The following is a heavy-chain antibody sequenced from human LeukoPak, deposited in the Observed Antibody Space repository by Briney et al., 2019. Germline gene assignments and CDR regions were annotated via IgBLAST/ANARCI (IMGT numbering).Heavy chain of an antibody. J-gene: IGHJ4*02. CDR3: ARGLRFFTRDY. V-gene: IGHV4-59*01. CDR2: IYYSGST. Sequence: SETLSLTCAVSGGSSSSYYWSWIRQPPGKGLEWIWYIYYSGSTNYNPSPKNRATISVDTSKNQFSLKLSSVTAADTAVYYCARGLRFFTRDYWGQGTLVTVSS. CDR1: GGSSSSYY. D-gene: IGHD3-3*01.